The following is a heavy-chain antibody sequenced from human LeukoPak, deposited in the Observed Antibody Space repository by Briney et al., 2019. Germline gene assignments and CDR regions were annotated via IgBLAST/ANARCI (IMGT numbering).Heavy chain of an antibody. J-gene: IGHJ4*01. CDR2: IYSAGST. V-gene: IGHV3-53*01. CDR1: GFTVSSNC. Sequence: GGCLRLSCAASGFTVSSNCMSWVRQAPGKGLEWVSFIYSAGSTDYADSGKGRSTISRDNSKNMLYLQMNSLRAEDTAVYYCARLAYWGQGTLVTVSS. CDR3: ARLAY.